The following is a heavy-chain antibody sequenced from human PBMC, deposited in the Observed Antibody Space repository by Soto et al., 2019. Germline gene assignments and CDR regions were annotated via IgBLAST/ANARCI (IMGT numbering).Heavy chain of an antibody. V-gene: IGHV4-59*02. CDR3: ARDHRIVVVTTVDDAFDI. CDR2: MQYTGFS. J-gene: IGHJ3*02. D-gene: IGHD3-22*01. CDR1: GDSVTSHY. Sequence: SETLSLTCSFSGDSVTSHYLTWIRQSPEKGLEWIGYMQYTGFSHYNPSLKSRLNLSVDRSKNQFSLQLTSVTVADTAVYYCARDHRIVVVTTVDDAFDIWGQGTMVTVSS.